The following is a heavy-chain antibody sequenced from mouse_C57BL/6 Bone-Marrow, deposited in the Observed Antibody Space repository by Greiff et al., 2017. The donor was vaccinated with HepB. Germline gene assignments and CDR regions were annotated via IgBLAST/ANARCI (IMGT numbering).Heavy chain of an antibody. CDR3: ARLRGNPLFLGDY. V-gene: IGHV5-12*01. J-gene: IGHJ4*01. Sequence: EVMLVESGGGLVQPGGSLKLSCAASGFTFSDYYMYWVRQTPEKRLEWVAYISNGGGSTYYPDTVKGRFTISRDNAKNTLYLQMSRLKSEDTAMYYCARLRGNPLFLGDYWGQGTSGTVSP. CDR1: GFTFSDYY. CDR2: ISNGGGST. D-gene: IGHD2-1*01.